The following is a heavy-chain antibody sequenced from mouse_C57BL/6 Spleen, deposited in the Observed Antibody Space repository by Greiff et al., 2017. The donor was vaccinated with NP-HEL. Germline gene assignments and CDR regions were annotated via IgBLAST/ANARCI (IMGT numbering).Heavy chain of an antibody. Sequence: QVQLKQSGPELVKPGASVKISCKASGYAFSSSWMNWVKQRPGKGLEWIGRIYPGDGDTNYNGKFKGKATLTADKSSSTAYMQLSSLTSEDSAVYYCARNAGLYAMDYWGQGTSVTVSS. CDR2: IYPGDGDT. J-gene: IGHJ4*01. V-gene: IGHV1-82*01. CDR1: GYAFSSSW. CDR3: ARNAGLYAMDY.